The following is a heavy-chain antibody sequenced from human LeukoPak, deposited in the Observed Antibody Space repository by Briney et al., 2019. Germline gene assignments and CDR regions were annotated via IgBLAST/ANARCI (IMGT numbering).Heavy chain of an antibody. CDR1: GGSISSGGYY. V-gene: IGHV4-31*03. D-gene: IGHD5-18*01. CDR3: ARGRRGYSYGYLTG. J-gene: IGHJ1*01. Sequence: SETLSLTCTVSGGSISSGGYYWSWIRQRPGKGLEWIGYIYYSGSTYYNPSLKSRVTISVDTSKNQFSPKLSSVTAADTAVYYCARGRRGYSYGYLTGWGQGTLVTVSS. CDR2: IYYSGST.